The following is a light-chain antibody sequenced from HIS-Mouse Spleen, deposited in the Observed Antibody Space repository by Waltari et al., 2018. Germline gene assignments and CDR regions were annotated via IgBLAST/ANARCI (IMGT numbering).Light chain of an antibody. Sequence: QSALTQPPSASGSPGQSVTISCTGTSSDVGGYNYVSWYQQHPGKAPNLMLYEVSKRPSGVPDRFSGSKSGNTAALTVSGLQAEDEADYYCSSYAGSNNYVFGTGTKVTVL. CDR1: SSDVGGYNY. V-gene: IGLV2-8*01. CDR2: EVS. CDR3: SSYAGSNNYV. J-gene: IGLJ1*01.